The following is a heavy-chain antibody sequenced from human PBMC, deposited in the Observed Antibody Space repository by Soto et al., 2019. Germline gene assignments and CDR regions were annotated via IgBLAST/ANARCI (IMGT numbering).Heavy chain of an antibody. J-gene: IGHJ4*02. CDR3: ARADPFNYYDSSGPTDY. V-gene: IGHV3-21*01. D-gene: IGHD3-22*01. CDR1: GFTFSSYS. CDR2: ISSSSYI. Sequence: GGSLRLSCAASGFTFSSYSMNWVRQAPGKGLEWVSSISSSSYIYYADSVKGRFTISRDNAKNSLYLQMNSLRAEDAAVYYCARADPFNYYDSSGPTDYWGQGTLVTVSS.